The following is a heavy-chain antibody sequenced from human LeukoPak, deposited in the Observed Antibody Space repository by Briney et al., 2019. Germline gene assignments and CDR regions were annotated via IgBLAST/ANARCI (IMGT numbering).Heavy chain of an antibody. J-gene: IGHJ6*03. V-gene: IGHV2-5*02. CDR3: AHSLDSTSWYGYYYYMDV. CDR2: IYWDDDK. Sequence: ESGPALVKPTQTLTLTCSFSGSSLSTPGVGVGWVRQPPGKALEWLGFIYWDDDKRYRPSLKSRLTITKDTSKSQVVLTVTNVDPVDTATYFCAHSLDSTSWYGYYYYMDVWGKGTTVTVSS. CDR1: GSSLSTPGVG. D-gene: IGHD2-2*01.